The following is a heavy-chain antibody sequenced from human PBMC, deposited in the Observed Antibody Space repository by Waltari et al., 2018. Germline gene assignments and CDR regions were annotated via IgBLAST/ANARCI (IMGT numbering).Heavy chain of an antibody. CDR3: ARGGGSYYRSSLDI. CDR2: VSYDGTNK. CDR1: GFSFSSYA. J-gene: IGHJ3*02. D-gene: IGHD1-26*01. V-gene: IGHV3-30-3*01. Sequence: QVQVVEAGGGVVPTGRSLRLSCAASGFSFSSYAIHWVRQAPGKGLEWVAVVSYDGTNKYFADSVKGRFPISRDNSKNTVSLQMYSLRPEDTALYYCARGGGSYYRSSLDIWGQVTMVIVSS.